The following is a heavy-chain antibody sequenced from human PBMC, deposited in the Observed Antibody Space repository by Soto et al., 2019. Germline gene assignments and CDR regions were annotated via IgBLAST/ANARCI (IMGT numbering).Heavy chain of an antibody. J-gene: IGHJ6*02. CDR3: ASAKTAYGMDV. CDR1: GYTFTSYD. Sequence: QVQLVQSGAEVKKPGASVKVSCKASGYTFTSYDINWVRQATGQGLEWMGWMNPNSGNTGYAQKLQGRVTMTRNSSARTAYMELSSLRSEDTAVYYCASAKTAYGMDVWGQGPTVTVSS. CDR2: MNPNSGNT. V-gene: IGHV1-8*01.